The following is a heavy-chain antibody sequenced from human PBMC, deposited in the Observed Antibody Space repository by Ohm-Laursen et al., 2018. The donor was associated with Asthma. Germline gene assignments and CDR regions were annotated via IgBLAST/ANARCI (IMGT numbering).Heavy chain of an antibody. CDR1: GGSISSGGYY. CDR3: AREGITGTTGIDY. CDR2: IYYSGST. V-gene: IGHV4-31*03. D-gene: IGHD1-7*01. J-gene: IGHJ4*02. Sequence: TLSLTCTVSGGSISSGGYYWSWIRQHPGKGLEWIGYIYYSGSTYYNPSLKSRVTISVDTSKNQFSLKLSSVTAADTAVYYCAREGITGTTGIDYWGQGTLVTVSS.